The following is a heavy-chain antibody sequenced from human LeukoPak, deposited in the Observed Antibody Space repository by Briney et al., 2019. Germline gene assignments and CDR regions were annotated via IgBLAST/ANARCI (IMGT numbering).Heavy chain of an antibody. CDR3: ARAEDFWSGYRSGYFDY. J-gene: IGHJ4*02. D-gene: IGHD3-3*01. CDR2: IIPILGIA. CDR1: GYTFTSYG. Sequence: SVKVSCKASGYTFTSYGISWVRQAPGQGLEWMGRIIPILGIANYAQKFQGRVTITADKSTSTAYMELSSLRSEDTAVYYRARAEDFWSGYRSGYFDYWGQGTLVTVSS. V-gene: IGHV1-69*04.